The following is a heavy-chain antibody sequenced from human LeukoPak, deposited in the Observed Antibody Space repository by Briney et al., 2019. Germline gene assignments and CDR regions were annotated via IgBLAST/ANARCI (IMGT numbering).Heavy chain of an antibody. D-gene: IGHD6-13*01. V-gene: IGHV4-34*01. Sequence: SETLSLTCAVSGGSFSGYYWNWIRPPPGKGLEWIGEINHSGSTNYNPSLKSRVTLSVDTSQKQFSLRLSSVTAADTAVYYCARGRYLTTWGGAAAGFLDYWGQGTLVTVST. J-gene: IGHJ4*02. CDR3: ARGRYLTTWGGAAAGFLDY. CDR2: INHSGST. CDR1: GGSFSGYY.